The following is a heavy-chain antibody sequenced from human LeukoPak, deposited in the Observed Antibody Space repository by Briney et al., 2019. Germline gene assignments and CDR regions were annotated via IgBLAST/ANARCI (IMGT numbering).Heavy chain of an antibody. D-gene: IGHD7-27*01. CDR3: AREFPGEAFDV. CDR2: IGGTGTSI. CDR1: GFTFSRDS. J-gene: IGHJ3*01. V-gene: IGHV3-21*01. Sequence: GGSLRLSCAASGFTFSRDSMNWVRQAPGKGLEWVSSIGGTGTSIYYADSVKGRFTISRDIAKNSLYLQMNSLRAEDTAIYYCAREFPGEAFDVWGQGTMVTVSS.